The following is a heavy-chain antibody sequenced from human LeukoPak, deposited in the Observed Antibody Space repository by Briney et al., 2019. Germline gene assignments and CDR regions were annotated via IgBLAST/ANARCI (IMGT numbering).Heavy chain of an antibody. D-gene: IGHD1-26*01. Sequence: SETLSLTCTVSGGSISSYYWNWIRQPPGKGLEWIGYIYYNGSTNYNPSLKSRVTISVDTSKNQFSLKLSSVTAADTAVYYCARPQYSGSYHWFDPWGQGTLVTVSS. V-gene: IGHV4-59*01. CDR1: GGSISSYY. CDR3: ARPQYSGSYHWFDP. J-gene: IGHJ5*02. CDR2: IYYNGST.